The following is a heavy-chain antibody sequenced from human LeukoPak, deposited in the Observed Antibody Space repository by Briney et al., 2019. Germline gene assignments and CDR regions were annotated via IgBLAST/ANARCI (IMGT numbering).Heavy chain of an antibody. CDR3: VRDFEWSFDT. J-gene: IGHJ4*02. CDR2: IRNDGNDK. D-gene: IGHD3-3*01. V-gene: IGHV3-30*02. CDR1: GFTFNKHD. Sequence: GTLRLSCAASGFTFNKHDMHWVRQAPGKGLEWFSFIRNDGNDKYYADSVKGRFTISRDNSKNTLYLQMNSLRPEDTALYYCVRDFEWSFDTWDQGTLVTVSS.